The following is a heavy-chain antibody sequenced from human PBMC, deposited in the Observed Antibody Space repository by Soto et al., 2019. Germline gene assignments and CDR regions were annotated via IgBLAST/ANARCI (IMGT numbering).Heavy chain of an antibody. CDR1: GGSISSGGYY. D-gene: IGHD3-22*01. CDR2: IYYSGST. CDR3: ARTYYDSRAGGYFQH. V-gene: IGHV4-31*03. Sequence: QVQLQESGPGLVKPSQTLSLTCTVSGGSISSGGYYWSWIRQHPGKGLEWIGYIYYSGSTYYNPSLKSRVTIXXDXSXXQFSLKLSSVTAADTAVYYCARTYYDSRAGGYFQHWGQGTLVTVSS. J-gene: IGHJ1*01.